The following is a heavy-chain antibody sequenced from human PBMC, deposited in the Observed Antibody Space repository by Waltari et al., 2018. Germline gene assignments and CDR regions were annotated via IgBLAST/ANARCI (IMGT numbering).Heavy chain of an antibody. V-gene: IGHV3-11*01. CDR3: ARDLGRITMIVVVESYMDV. CDR2: NSSRCSTI. CDR1: GFTFSDYY. J-gene: IGHJ6*03. D-gene: IGHD3-22*01. Sequence: QVQLVESGGGLVKPGGSLRLSCAASGFTFSDYYMSWIRQAPGKGLEGVSYNSSRCSTIYYADSVKGRFTISRDNAKNSLYLQMNSRRAEDTAVYYCARDLGRITMIVVVESYMDVWGKGTTVTVSS.